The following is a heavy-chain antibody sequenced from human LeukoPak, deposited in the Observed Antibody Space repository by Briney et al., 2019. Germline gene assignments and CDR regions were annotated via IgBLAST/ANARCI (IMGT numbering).Heavy chain of an antibody. Sequence: GGSLRLSCAASGFSFRSFTMHWVRQAPGKGLEWVSGISDSDADTHYADSVKGRFTISRDNAKNSLYLQMNSLRAEDTAVYYCARESSSHDYFDYWGQGTLVTVSS. J-gene: IGHJ4*02. V-gene: IGHV3-21*01. CDR2: ISDSDADT. CDR1: GFSFRSFT. CDR3: ARESSSHDYFDY. D-gene: IGHD6-6*01.